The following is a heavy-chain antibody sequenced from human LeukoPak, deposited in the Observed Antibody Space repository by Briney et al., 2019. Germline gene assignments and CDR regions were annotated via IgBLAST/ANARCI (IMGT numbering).Heavy chain of an antibody. D-gene: IGHD3-16*01. J-gene: IGHJ3*02. CDR1: GGSFSGYY. V-gene: IGHV4-34*01. Sequence: PSETLSLTCAVYGGSFSGYYWSWIRQPPGKGLEWIGNIYHSGSIYYNPSLKSRVTISVDRSKNQFSLKLSSVTAADTAIYYCARGGYYDSKRAPAFDIWGQGTMVTVSS. CDR2: IYHSGSI. CDR3: ARGGYYDSKRAPAFDI.